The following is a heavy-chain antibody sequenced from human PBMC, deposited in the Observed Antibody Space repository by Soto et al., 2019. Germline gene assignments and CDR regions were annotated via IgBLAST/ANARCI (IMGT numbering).Heavy chain of an antibody. CDR2: ISTSSTYT. D-gene: IGHD1-1*01. J-gene: IGHJ6*02. Sequence: GGSLRLSCVASGFTSSDYYMAWIRQAPGKGLEWVSDISTSSTYTNYADSVKGRFTISRDNTRNSFYLNMDSLRVGDTATYYCVRGTPTPGLDIWGRGTTVTVSS. V-gene: IGHV3-11*03. CDR1: GFTSSDYY. CDR3: VRGTPTPGLDI.